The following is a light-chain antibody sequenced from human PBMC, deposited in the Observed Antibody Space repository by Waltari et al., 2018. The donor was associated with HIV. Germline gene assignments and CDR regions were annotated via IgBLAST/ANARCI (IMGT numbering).Light chain of an antibody. V-gene: IGLV2-14*03. CDR2: DVD. Sequence: AVTQPASVSGLPGQSTTISCTGDDTDFSLYKFVSWYQQHSGKPPRLILYDVDSRASVVSGRFSGSMSGNTASLTISGLRAEDEGHYYCASFTGDNTVMFGGGTEVTVL. CDR1: DTDFSLYKF. J-gene: IGLJ3*02. CDR3: ASFTGDNTVM.